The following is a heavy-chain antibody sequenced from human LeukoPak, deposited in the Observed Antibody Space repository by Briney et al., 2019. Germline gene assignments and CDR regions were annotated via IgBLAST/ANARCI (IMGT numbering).Heavy chain of an antibody. CDR3: TRSPGGEWLDY. V-gene: IGHV3-7*01. D-gene: IGHD3-16*01. Sequence: GSLRLSCTASGFTFGTYWMSWVRQAPGKGLEWVANIKQDGSEKYYVDSVKGRFTISRDNAKNSLYLQMNSLRAEDTAVYYCTRSPGGEWLDYWDQGTLVTVSS. CDR2: IKQDGSEK. CDR1: GFTFGTYW. J-gene: IGHJ4*02.